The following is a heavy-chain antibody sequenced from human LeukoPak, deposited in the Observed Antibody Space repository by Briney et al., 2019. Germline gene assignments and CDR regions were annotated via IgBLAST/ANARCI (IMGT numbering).Heavy chain of an antibody. J-gene: IGHJ3*02. CDR3: ARDRWQQLVQSAFDI. CDR1: GFTFSSYA. V-gene: IGHV3-30-3*01. Sequence: PGGSLRLSCAASGFTFSSYAMHWVRQAPGKGLEWVAVISYDGSNKYYADSVKGRFTISRDNSKNTLYLQMNSLRAEDTAVYYCARDRWQQLVQSAFDIWGQGTMVTVSS. D-gene: IGHD6-13*01. CDR2: ISYDGSNK.